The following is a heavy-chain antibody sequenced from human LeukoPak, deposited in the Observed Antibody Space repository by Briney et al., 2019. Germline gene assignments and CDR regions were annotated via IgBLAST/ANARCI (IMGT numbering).Heavy chain of an antibody. CDR2: INHSGGT. CDR3: ARGSNRCNLDP. V-gene: IGHV4-34*01. D-gene: IGHD2-2*01. CDR1: GGSFSGYY. Sequence: PSETLSLTCAVHGGSFSGYYWSWIRQPPGKGLEWIGEINHSGGTNYNPFLKSRVTISVDTSQNQFSLKLRSVTAADTAVYYCARGSNRCNLDPWGQGTLVTVS. J-gene: IGHJ5*02.